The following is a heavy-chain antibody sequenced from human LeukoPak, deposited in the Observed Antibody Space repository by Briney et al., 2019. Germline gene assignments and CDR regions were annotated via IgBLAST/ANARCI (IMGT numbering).Heavy chain of an antibody. CDR3: AREYSSPQALGFDY. CDR2: TYYRSKWYN. CDR1: GDSASRNSAA. D-gene: IGHD6-13*01. Sequence: SQTLSLTCAISGDSASRNSAAWNWIRQSPSRGLEWLGRTYYRSKWYNDYAVSVKSRITINPDTSKNQFSLQLNSVTPEDTAVYYCAREYSSPQALGFDYWGQGTLVTVSS. V-gene: IGHV6-1*01. J-gene: IGHJ4*02.